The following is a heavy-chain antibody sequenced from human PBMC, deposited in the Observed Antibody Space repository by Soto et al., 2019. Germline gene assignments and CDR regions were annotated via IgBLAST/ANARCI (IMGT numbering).Heavy chain of an antibody. Sequence: SVKVSCKASGYTFTSYAMHWVRQAPGQGLEWMGGIIPIFGTANYAQKFQGRVTITADESTSTAYMELSSLRSEDTAVYYCARSPRTTTLDYWGQGTLVTVSS. CDR1: GYTFTSYA. CDR3: ARSPRTTTLDY. V-gene: IGHV1-69*13. J-gene: IGHJ4*02. CDR2: IIPIFGTA.